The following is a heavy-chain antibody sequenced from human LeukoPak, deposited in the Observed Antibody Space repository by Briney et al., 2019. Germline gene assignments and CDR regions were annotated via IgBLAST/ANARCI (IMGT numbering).Heavy chain of an antibody. CDR3: ANLRKSLWIPEFDY. CDR2: ISGSGDTT. V-gene: IGHV3-23*01. D-gene: IGHD1-1*01. CDR1: GFTFSNYA. J-gene: IGHJ4*02. Sequence: PGGSLRLSCAASGFTFSNYAMSWVRQPPGKGLEWVSLISGSGDTTYYADSVKGRFTISRDNSKNTLYLRMNSLRAEDTAVYYCANLRKSLWIPEFDYWGQGTLVTVSS.